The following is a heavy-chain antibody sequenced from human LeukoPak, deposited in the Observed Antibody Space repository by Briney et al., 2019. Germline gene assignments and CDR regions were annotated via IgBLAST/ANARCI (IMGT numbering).Heavy chain of an antibody. CDR2: INSDGSST. Sequence: GGSLRLSCAASGFTFSSYAMSWVRQAPGKGLEWVSRINSDGSSTSYADSVKGRFTISRDNAKNTLYLQMNSLRAEDTAVYYCARVNYGGNSGLLYWGQGTLVTVSS. CDR1: GFTFSSYA. J-gene: IGHJ4*02. D-gene: IGHD4-23*01. V-gene: IGHV3-74*01. CDR3: ARVNYGGNSGLLY.